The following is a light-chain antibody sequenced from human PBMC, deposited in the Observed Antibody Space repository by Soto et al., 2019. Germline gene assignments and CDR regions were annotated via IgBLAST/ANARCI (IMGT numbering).Light chain of an antibody. V-gene: IGLV2-14*01. Sequence: QSALTQPASVSGSPGQSITISCTGTSSDVGSYNYVSWYQQHPGKAPKLMIYDVSNRPSGVSNRFSGSKSGNTASLTISGLQAEDEADYYCSSYTGSSTLSVFGTGTKLTGL. CDR1: SSDVGSYNY. CDR2: DVS. J-gene: IGLJ1*01. CDR3: SSYTGSSTLSV.